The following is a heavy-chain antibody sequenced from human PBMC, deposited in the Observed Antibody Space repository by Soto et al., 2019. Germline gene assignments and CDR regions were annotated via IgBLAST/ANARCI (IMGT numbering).Heavy chain of an antibody. D-gene: IGHD3-10*01. Sequence: QVQLVQSGVEAKKPGASVKISCKAAGYSFIGEYRHWVRQAPGQGLEWMAWIDARRGGAKYAMKFQGRVTMTRDTSSNTFYIDLSRVTSDDPAIYYCASGLLCFGELSIGYYFDHWGQGTLVTVSS. J-gene: IGHJ4*02. CDR1: GYSFIGEY. CDR3: ASGLLCFGELSIGYYFDH. CDR2: IDARRGGA. V-gene: IGHV1-2*02.